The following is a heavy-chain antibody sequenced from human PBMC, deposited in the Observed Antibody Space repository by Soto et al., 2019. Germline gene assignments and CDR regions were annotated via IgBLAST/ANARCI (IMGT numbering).Heavy chain of an antibody. CDR2: ISAYNGGT. Sequence: GASVKVSCKASGYTFTSYGISWVRQAPGQGLEWMGWISAYNGGTNYAQKFQGWVTMTRDTSISTAYMELSRLRSDDTAVYYCARDGAYGTGITRHYYYGMDVWGQGTTVTVSS. V-gene: IGHV1-18*01. CDR1: GYTFTSYG. CDR3: ARDGAYGTGITRHYYYGMDV. J-gene: IGHJ6*02. D-gene: IGHD1-7*01.